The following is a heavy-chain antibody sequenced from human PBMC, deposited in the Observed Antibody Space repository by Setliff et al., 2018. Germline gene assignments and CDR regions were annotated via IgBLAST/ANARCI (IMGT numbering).Heavy chain of an antibody. D-gene: IGHD4-4*01. Sequence: SETLSLTCTVSGGSISSYYWSWIRQPPGKGLEWIGYIYYSGSTNYNPSLKSRVTISVDTSKNQSSLKLSSVTAADTAVYYCARGGNDYKWGAFDIWGQGTMVTVSS. CDR2: IYYSGST. CDR3: ARGGNDYKWGAFDI. J-gene: IGHJ3*02. CDR1: GGSISSYY. V-gene: IGHV4-59*01.